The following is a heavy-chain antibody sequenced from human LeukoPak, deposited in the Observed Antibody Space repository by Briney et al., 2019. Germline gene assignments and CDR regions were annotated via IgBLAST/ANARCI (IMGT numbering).Heavy chain of an antibody. D-gene: IGHD2-2*01. CDR3: ARSVVPAATPRRYYYYYYMDV. CDR2: IYHSGST. V-gene: IGHV4-38-2*02. Sequence: PSETLSLTCTVSGYSISSGYYWGWIRQPPGKGLEWIGSIYHSGSTYYNPSLKSRVTIPVDTSKNQFSLKLSSVTAADTAVYYCARSVVPAATPRRYYYYYYMDVWGKGTTVTVSS. CDR1: GYSISSGYY. J-gene: IGHJ6*03.